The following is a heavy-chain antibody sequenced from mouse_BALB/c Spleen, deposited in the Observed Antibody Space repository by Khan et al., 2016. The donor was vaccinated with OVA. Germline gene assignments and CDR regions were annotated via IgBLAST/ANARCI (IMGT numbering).Heavy chain of an antibody. CDR2: ISYSGST. D-gene: IGHD1-2*01. Sequence: EVQLVESGPGLVKPSQSLSLTCNVTGYSITSGYGWNWIRQFPGNKLEWMGYISYSGSTNYNPSLKSRISITRDTSKNQFFLQLNSVTTEDTATXYYARTARIKYWGQGTTLTVSS. V-gene: IGHV3-2*02. CDR3: ARTARIKY. CDR1: GYSITSGYG. J-gene: IGHJ2*01.